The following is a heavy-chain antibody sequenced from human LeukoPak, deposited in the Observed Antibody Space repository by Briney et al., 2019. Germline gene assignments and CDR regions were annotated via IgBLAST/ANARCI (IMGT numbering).Heavy chain of an antibody. J-gene: IGHJ3*01. CDR2: IYHSGNT. D-gene: IGHD3-10*01. V-gene: IGHV4-59*01. CDR1: GGSISSYY. Sequence: SETLSLTCTVSGGSISSYYWNWIRQPPGNGLEWIGYIYHSGNTNYNPSLKSRVTISVDTSKNQFSLNLSSVTAADTAVYYRAREPAGTYFDVWGQGTMVTVSS. CDR3: AREPAGTYFDV.